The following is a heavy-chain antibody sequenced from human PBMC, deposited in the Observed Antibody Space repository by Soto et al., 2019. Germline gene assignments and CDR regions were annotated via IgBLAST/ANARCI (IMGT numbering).Heavy chain of an antibody. V-gene: IGHV3-30*18. D-gene: IGHD6-25*01. J-gene: IGHJ4*02. Sequence: PGGSLRLSCVASGFTLRTSGMHWVHQAPSKGLEWVAVISHDGSNQFYAESVKGRFTISRDNSKNMLYLQMNSLRADDSAVYFCAKDSSAAFDYWGQGTVVTVSS. CDR3: AKDSSAAFDY. CDR1: GFTLRTSG. CDR2: ISHDGSNQ.